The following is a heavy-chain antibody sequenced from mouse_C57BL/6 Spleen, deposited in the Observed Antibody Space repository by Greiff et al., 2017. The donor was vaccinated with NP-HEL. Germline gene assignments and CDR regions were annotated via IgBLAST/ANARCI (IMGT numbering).Heavy chain of an antibody. Sequence: QVQLKESGPGLVQPSQSLSITCTVSGFSLTSYGVHWVRQSPGKGLEWLGVIWSGGSTDYNAAFISRLSISKDNSKSQVFFKMNSLQADDTAIYYCARNSHYQAGAMDYWGQGTSVTVSS. D-gene: IGHD1-2*01. V-gene: IGHV2-2*01. CDR2: IWSGGST. CDR1: GFSLTSYG. J-gene: IGHJ4*01. CDR3: ARNSHYQAGAMDY.